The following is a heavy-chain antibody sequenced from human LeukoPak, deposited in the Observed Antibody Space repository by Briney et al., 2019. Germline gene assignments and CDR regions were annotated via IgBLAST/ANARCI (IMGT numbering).Heavy chain of an antibody. CDR1: GFTFSRSA. CDR3: VKGRISEDGLDF. V-gene: IGHV3-23*01. J-gene: IGHJ4*02. D-gene: IGHD6-13*01. CDR2: ISSSGNT. Sequence: GGSLRLSCAASGFTFSRSAMTWVRQTPGKGLDWVSSISSSGNTYYADSVKGRFTISRDNSKNMLYLQMNSLRAEDTAVYYCVKGRISEDGLDFWGQGTLVTVST.